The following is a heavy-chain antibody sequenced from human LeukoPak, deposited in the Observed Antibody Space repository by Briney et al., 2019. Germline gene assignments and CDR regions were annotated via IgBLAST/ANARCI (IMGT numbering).Heavy chain of an antibody. J-gene: IGHJ4*02. CDR3: ARSTYSSSSYYFDY. CDR1: GFTFSNYG. CDR2: IWSVGINK. D-gene: IGHD6-13*01. V-gene: IGHV3-33*01. Sequence: GGSLRLSCAASGFTFSNYGIHWVRQAPGKGLEWVAVIWSVGINKYYVDSVKGRFTISRDNSKDTLYLQMNSLRANDTAVYYCARSTYSSSSYYFDYWGQGSLVTVSS.